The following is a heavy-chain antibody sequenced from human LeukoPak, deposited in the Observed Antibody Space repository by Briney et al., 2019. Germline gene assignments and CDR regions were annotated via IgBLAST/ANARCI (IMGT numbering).Heavy chain of an antibody. J-gene: IGHJ4*02. CDR3: AKSNTESQTTVGN. D-gene: IGHD1-14*01. CDR1: GFTFSSYA. V-gene: IGHV3-33*06. CDR2: VWSDGSNR. Sequence: GGSLRLSCAASGFTFSSYAMSWVRRAPGKGLEWIAVVWSDGSNRFYADSVEGRFTISRDNSKNTLYLQMNSLRAEDTAVYYCAKSNTESQTTVGNWGQGTLVSVSS.